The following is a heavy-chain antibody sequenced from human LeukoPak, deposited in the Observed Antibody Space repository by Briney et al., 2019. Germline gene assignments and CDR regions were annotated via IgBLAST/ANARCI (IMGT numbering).Heavy chain of an antibody. CDR2: INHTGST. V-gene: IGHV4-34*01. J-gene: IGHJ4*02. CDR3: ARDLGFGAYYFDY. CDR1: GGSFSGY. Sequence: SSETLSLTCAVYGGSFSGYWSWIRQPPGKGLEWIGEINHTGSTNYNPSLKSRVTISVDTSKNQFSLKLSSVTAADTAVYYCARDLGFGAYYFDYWGQETLVTVSS. D-gene: IGHD3-10*01.